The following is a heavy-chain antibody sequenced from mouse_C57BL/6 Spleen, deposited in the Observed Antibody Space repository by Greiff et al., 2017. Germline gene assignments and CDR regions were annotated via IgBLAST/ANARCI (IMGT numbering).Heavy chain of an antibody. CDR1: GYTFTSYW. J-gene: IGHJ4*01. V-gene: IGHV1-69*01. D-gene: IGHD1-1*01. Sequence: QVQLQQPGAELVMPGASVKLSCKASGYTFTSYWMHWVKQRPGQGLEWIGEIDPSDSYTNYNQKFKGKSTLTVDKSSSTAYMQLSSLTSEDSAVYYCARGGINTVVAAMDYWGQGTAVTVSS. CDR2: IDPSDSYT. CDR3: ARGGINTVVAAMDY.